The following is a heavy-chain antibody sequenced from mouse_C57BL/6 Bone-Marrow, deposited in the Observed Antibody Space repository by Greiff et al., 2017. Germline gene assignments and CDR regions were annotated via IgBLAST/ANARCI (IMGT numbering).Heavy chain of an antibody. CDR3: SRQGVTTSDY. J-gene: IGHJ2*01. Sequence: EVNVVESGGGLVQPGDSLKLSCESNDYEFPSHEMSWVRKTPEKGLELVAAINSDGGSTYSPDTMESRFIISRDNPNTTPYLQMSSLRSDDTALYYFSRQGVTTSDYWGQGTTLTVSS. D-gene: IGHD2-5*01. V-gene: IGHV5-2*01. CDR2: INSDGGST. CDR1: DYEFPSHE.